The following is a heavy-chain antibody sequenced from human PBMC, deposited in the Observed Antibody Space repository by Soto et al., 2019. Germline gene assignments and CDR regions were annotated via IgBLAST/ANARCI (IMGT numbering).Heavy chain of an antibody. J-gene: IGHJ4*02. Sequence: PDTLSLTCTVSGVSISSHYWGWIRQPPGKGLEWIGYIYYSGSTNYNPSLKSRVTISVDTSKNQFSLKLSSVTAADTAVYYCARAYGGYADYWGQGALVTVS. CDR1: GVSISSHY. V-gene: IGHV4-59*11. D-gene: IGHD5-12*01. CDR3: ARAYGGYADY. CDR2: IYYSGST.